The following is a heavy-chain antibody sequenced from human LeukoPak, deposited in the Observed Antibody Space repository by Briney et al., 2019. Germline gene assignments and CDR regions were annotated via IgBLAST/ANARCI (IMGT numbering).Heavy chain of an antibody. D-gene: IGHD6-13*01. CDR2: IYYSGST. CDR3: ARGLAAAGTSYFDY. CDR1: GGXINSYY. Sequence: SETLSLTCTVSGGXINSYYCSWIRQPPGKGLEWIGYIYYSGSTNYNPSLKSRVTISVDTSKNQFSLKLSSVTAADTAVYYCARGLAAAGTSYFDYWGQGTLVTVSS. V-gene: IGHV4-59*01. J-gene: IGHJ4*02.